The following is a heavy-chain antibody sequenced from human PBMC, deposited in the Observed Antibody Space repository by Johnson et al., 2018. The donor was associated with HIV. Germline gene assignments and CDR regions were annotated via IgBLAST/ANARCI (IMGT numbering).Heavy chain of an antibody. CDR3: ARDPTTQNSRLTGDFGAFDI. CDR1: EFIFSGYA. CDR2: FYRTGGST. D-gene: IGHD7-27*01. J-gene: IGHJ3*02. V-gene: IGHV3-20*04. Sequence: VLLLESGGGLVQPGGSLRLSCAASEFIFSGYAMTWVRQAPGKGLEWVSGFYRTGGSTGYAASVKGRFTISRDNAKNSLYLQMNSLTVEDSALYYCARDPTTQNSRLTGDFGAFDIWGQGTMVTVSS.